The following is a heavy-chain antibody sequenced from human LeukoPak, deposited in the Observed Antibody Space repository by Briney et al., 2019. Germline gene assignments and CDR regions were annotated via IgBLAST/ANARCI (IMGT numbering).Heavy chain of an antibody. CDR1: GGSFSGYY. J-gene: IGHJ4*02. Sequence: SETLSLTCAVYGGSFSGYYWSWIRQPPGRGLEWIGEINHSGSTNYNPSLKSRVTISVDTFKNQFSLKLSSVTAADAAVYYCARGTPQTNWGQGTLVTVSS. V-gene: IGHV4-34*01. CDR3: ARGTPQTN. CDR2: INHSGST.